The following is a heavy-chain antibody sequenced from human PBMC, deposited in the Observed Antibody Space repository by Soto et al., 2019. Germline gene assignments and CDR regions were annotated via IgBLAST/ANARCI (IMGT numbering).Heavy chain of an antibody. Sequence: QVQLVESGGGVVQPGRSLRLSCTASGFTFRSYAMHWVRQAPGKGLEWVALISYDGSNKYYADFVKGRFTISRDNSKNTLDLQMNSLSAEDTAVYYCARDGPQILESLLGSPDYWGQGTLVTVSS. CDR1: GFTFRSYA. D-gene: IGHD3-3*01. J-gene: IGHJ4*02. V-gene: IGHV3-30-3*01. CDR2: ISYDGSNK. CDR3: ARDGPQILESLLGSPDY.